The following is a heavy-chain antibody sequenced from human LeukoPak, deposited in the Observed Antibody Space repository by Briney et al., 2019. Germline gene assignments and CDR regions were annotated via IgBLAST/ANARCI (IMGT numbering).Heavy chain of an antibody. D-gene: IGHD3-9*01. J-gene: IGHJ4*02. CDR1: GASISSGDYY. CDR3: ARDISGTGGNFDY. V-gene: IGHV4-31*03. CDR2: IYYSGNT. Sequence: PSETLSLTCTVSGASISSGDYYWSWIRQHPGKGLEWIAYIYYSGNTYYGPSLKSRVTVSLDTSKNQFSLKLSSVTAADTAVYYCARDISGTGGNFDYWGQGTLVAVSS.